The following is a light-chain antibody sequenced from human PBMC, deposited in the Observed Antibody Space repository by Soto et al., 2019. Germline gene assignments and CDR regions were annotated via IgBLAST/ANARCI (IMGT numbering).Light chain of an antibody. CDR2: EGT. CDR3: CADVGARSDV. Sequence: QSALTQPASVSGSPGQSITISCTGTNNLVSWYQQHPGKAPKVEVYEGTKRPSGVSNRFSGSNSGGTASLTISGLQAKDEASFFCCADVGARSDVFGPGTKLTVL. V-gene: IGLV2-23*01. CDR1: NNL. J-gene: IGLJ1*01.